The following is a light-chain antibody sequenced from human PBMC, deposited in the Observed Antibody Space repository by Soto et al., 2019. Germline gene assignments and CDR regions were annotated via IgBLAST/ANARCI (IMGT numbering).Light chain of an antibody. CDR1: QSVSTN. J-gene: IGKJ4*01. CDR2: GAS. Sequence: EILMTQSPATLSVSPGERATLSCRASQSVSTNLAWYQQKPGQVPRLLMYGASTRATGMPASFSGSGSGTEFFLTINSLQSEDFAVYYCQQYHKWPLTFGGGTKVDIK. CDR3: QQYHKWPLT. V-gene: IGKV3-15*01.